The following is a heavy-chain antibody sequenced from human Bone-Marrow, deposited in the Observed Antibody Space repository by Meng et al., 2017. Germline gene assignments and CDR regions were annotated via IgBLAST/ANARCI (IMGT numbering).Heavy chain of an antibody. J-gene: IGHJ2*01. D-gene: IGHD4-17*01. CDR3: ASLYGDSSVWYLDL. V-gene: IGHV4-31*03. CDR2: IYYSGST. CDR1: GGSISSGNHY. Sequence: QVQLRDAGPGLAKPSQTLSLTCTVSGGSISSGNHYWSWIRQHPGKGLEYIGYIYYSGSTYYNPSLKSRVIISVDTSKNQFSLRLNSVTAADTAVYYCASLYGDSSVWYLDLWGRGTLVTVSS.